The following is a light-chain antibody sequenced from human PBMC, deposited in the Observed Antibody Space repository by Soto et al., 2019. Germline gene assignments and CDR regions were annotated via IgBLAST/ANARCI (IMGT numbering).Light chain of an antibody. CDR2: GAS. J-gene: IGKJ1*01. Sequence: EIVMTQSPATLSVSPGERATLSCRAGQSISNNLAWYQQKPGQAPRLLIYGASTRATGIPARFTGSGSGTESTLTISSLQSEDFAVYYCQQYSNWPRTFGQGTKV. V-gene: IGKV3-15*01. CDR1: QSISNN. CDR3: QQYSNWPRT.